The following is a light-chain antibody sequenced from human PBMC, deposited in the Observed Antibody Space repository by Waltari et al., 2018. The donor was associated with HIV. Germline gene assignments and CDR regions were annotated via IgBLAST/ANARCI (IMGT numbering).Light chain of an antibody. V-gene: IGLV2-8*01. CDR2: EVS. CDR3: SSYAGSNNLV. CDR1: RSDVGGYNY. Sequence: QSALTQPPSASGSPGQSVTISCTGTRSDVGGYNYVSWYRHHPGKAPKLMIYEVSKRPAGVPDRFSGSKSGNTASLTVSGLQAEDEADYYCSSYAGSNNLVFGGGTKLTVL. J-gene: IGLJ2*01.